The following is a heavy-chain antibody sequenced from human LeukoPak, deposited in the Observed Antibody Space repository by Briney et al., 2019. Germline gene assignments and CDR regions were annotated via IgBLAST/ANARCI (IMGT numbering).Heavy chain of an antibody. CDR2: IKSKTDGETA. Sequence: PGGSLRLSCAASGFTFSNAWMSWVRQAPGKGLEWVGRIKSKTDGETADYVAPVKGRFTISRDDSKNTLYLQINSLKTEDTAVFYCATSGGAYSSFAYWGQGTLVTVSS. D-gene: IGHD2-15*01. J-gene: IGHJ4*02. CDR1: GFTFSNAW. V-gene: IGHV3-15*01. CDR3: ATSGGAYSSFAY.